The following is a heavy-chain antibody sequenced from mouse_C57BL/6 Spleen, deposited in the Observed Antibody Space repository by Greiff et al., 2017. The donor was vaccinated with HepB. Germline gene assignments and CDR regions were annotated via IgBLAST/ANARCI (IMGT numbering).Heavy chain of an antibody. J-gene: IGHJ1*03. CDR3: ARRGYYGSSTYWYFDV. V-gene: IGHV1-54*01. D-gene: IGHD1-1*01. Sequence: QVQLQQSGAELVRPGTSVKVSCKASGYAFTNYLIEWVKQRPGQGLEWIGVINPGSGGTNYNEKFKGKATLTADKSSSTAYMQLSSLTSEDSAVYFCARRGYYGSSTYWYFDVWGTGTTVTVSS. CDR1: GYAFTNYL. CDR2: INPGSGGT.